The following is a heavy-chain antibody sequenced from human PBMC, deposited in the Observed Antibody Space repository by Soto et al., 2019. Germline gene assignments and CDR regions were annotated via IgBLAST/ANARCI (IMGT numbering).Heavy chain of an antibody. Sequence: ASVKVSCKASGYTFTGYYIHWVRQAPGQGLEWMGWINSNSGGTNYAQKLQGRVTMTRDTSIITAYMDLSRLRSHDTAVYYCARDLSRTYSTGPADYLDYWGQGTLVTVSS. D-gene: IGHD6-19*01. J-gene: IGHJ4*02. CDR3: ARDLSRTYSTGPADYLDY. V-gene: IGHV1-2*02. CDR2: INSNSGGT. CDR1: GYTFTGYY.